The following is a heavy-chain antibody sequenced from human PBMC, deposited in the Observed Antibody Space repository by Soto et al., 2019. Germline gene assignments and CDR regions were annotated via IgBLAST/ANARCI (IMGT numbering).Heavy chain of an antibody. CDR1: GFTFTTYW. J-gene: IGHJ6*02. Sequence: GGSLRLSCAASGFTFTTYWMTWVRHAPGKGLEWVANIKQDGSEKYYVDSVQGRFTISRDNAKNSLYLQMNSLRAEGTAVYYCARARYSGSYTRYYGMQVWGQGTTVTVSS. D-gene: IGHD1-26*01. CDR3: ARARYSGSYTRYYGMQV. V-gene: IGHV3-7*03. CDR2: IKQDGSEK.